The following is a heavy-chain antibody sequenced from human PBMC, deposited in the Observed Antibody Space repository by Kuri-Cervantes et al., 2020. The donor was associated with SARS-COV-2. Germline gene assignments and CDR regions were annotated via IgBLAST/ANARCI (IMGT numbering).Heavy chain of an antibody. J-gene: IGHJ6*02. CDR2: ISGSGGST. D-gene: IGHD6-6*01. Sequence: GESLKISCAASGFTFSSYAMSWVRQAPGKGLEWVSAISGSGGSTYYADSVKGRFTISRDNSKNTLYLQMNSLRAEDTAVYYCAKDPASLRRQLGGSSNYYGMDVWGQGTTVTVSS. CDR3: AKDPASLRRQLGGSSNYYGMDV. V-gene: IGHV3-23*01. CDR1: GFTFSSYA.